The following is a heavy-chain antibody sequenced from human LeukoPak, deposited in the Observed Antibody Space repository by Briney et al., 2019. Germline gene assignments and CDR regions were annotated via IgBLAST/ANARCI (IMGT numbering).Heavy chain of an antibody. J-gene: IGHJ5*02. CDR3: ARYYDILSRGFDP. D-gene: IGHD3-9*01. Sequence: SETLSLTCTVSGGSISSSSYYWGWIRQPPGRGLEWIGSIYYSGSTYYNPSLKSRVTISVDTSKNQFSLKLSSVTAADTAVYYCARYYDILSRGFDPWGQGTLVTVSS. V-gene: IGHV4-39*01. CDR2: IYYSGST. CDR1: GGSISSSSYY.